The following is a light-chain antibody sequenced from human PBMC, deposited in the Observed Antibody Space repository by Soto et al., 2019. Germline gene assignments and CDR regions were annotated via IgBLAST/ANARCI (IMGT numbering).Light chain of an antibody. V-gene: IGKV3-11*01. J-gene: IGKJ2*01. CDR3: QHRSNWPYT. CDR1: QSVSSY. Sequence: EIVLTQSPATLSLSPGESATLSCRASQSVSSYLAWYQQKPGQAPRLLIYDASSRATGIPARFSGSGSGTDFTLTISSLEPEDFAVYYGQHRSNWPYTVGQGTKLEIK. CDR2: DAS.